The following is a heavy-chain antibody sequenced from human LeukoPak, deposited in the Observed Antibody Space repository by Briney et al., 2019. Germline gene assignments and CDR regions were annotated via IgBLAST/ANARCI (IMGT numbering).Heavy chain of an antibody. CDR1: GGTFSSYA. CDR2: IIPIFGTA. CDR3: ARSRSYSDYYYYYMDV. V-gene: IGHV1-69*05. Sequence: SVKVSCKASGGTFSSYAISWVRQAPGQGLEWMGGIIPIFGTANYAQKFQGRVTITTDESTSTAYMELSSLRSEDTAVYYCARSRSYSDYYYYYMDVWGKETTVTVSS. J-gene: IGHJ6*03. D-gene: IGHD3-10*01.